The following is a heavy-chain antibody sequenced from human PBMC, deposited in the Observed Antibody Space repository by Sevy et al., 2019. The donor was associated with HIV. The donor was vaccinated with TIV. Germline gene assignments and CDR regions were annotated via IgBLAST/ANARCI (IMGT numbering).Heavy chain of an antibody. CDR3: ARAADPTTYYYDSSGYYDY. J-gene: IGHJ4*02. D-gene: IGHD3-22*01. V-gene: IGHV3-7*01. Sequence: GGSLRLSCAASGFTFSSYWMSWVRQAPGKGLEWVANIKQDGSEKYYVDSVKGRFTISRDNAKNSLYLQMNSLGAEDTAVYYCARAADPTTYYYDSSGYYDYWGQGTLVTVSS. CDR1: GFTFSSYW. CDR2: IKQDGSEK.